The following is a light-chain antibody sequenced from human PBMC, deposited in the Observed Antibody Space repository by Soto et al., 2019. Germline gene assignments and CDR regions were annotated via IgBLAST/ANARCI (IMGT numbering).Light chain of an antibody. J-gene: IGKJ1*01. CDR1: QSVSSN. V-gene: IGKV3-15*01. CDR3: QQYNNWWT. CDR2: GAS. Sequence: EIVMTQSPATLSVSPGETATLSCRASQSVSSNLAWYQQRPGQAPRLLIYGASTRATGIPARFSGSGSGTEFTLTIGSLQSEDFAVYYCQQYNNWWTFGQGTKVEIK.